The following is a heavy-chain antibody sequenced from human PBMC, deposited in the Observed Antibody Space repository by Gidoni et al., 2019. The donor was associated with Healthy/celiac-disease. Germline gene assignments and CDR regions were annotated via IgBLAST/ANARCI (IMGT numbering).Heavy chain of an antibody. V-gene: IGHV3-30-3*01. CDR1: GFTFSSYA. J-gene: IGHJ6*02. D-gene: IGHD3-3*01. CDR2: ISYDVSNK. CDR3: ARDRAYDFWSGYSLLGMDV. Sequence: QVQLVESGGGVVQPGRSLRLSCAASGFTFSSYAMHWVRQAPGKGLAWVAVISYDVSNKYYADSVKGRFTISRDNSKNTLYLQMNSLRAEDTAVYYCARDRAYDFWSGYSLLGMDVWGQGTTVTVSS.